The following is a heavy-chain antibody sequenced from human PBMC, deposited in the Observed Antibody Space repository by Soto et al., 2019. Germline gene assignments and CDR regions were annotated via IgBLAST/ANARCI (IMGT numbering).Heavy chain of an antibody. J-gene: IGHJ4*02. CDR1: GFSLSTSGVG. CDR3: AHKGPEDWPLDY. CDR2: IYWDDSK. Sequence: QITLKESGPTLVRPTQTLTLTCAFSGFSLSTSGVGVGWIRQPPGKALEWLAVIYWDDSKHYSPSLRSRLTIPKETTKNQVVLTMTNMDPMDTATYYCAHKGPEDWPLDYWGQGTLVTVSS. D-gene: IGHD3-9*01. V-gene: IGHV2-5*02.